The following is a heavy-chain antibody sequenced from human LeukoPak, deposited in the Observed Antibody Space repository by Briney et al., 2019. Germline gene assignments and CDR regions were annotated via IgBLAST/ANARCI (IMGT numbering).Heavy chain of an antibody. Sequence: ASVKVSCKASGGTFSSYAISWVRQAPGQGLEWMGGIIPIFGTANYAQKFQGRVTITGDESTSTAYMELSSLRSEDTAVYYCARGGVIVATISRGGAFDIWGQGTMVTVSS. CDR1: GGTFSSYA. D-gene: IGHD3-10*01. CDR2: IIPIFGTA. V-gene: IGHV1-69*13. CDR3: ARGGVIVATISRGGAFDI. J-gene: IGHJ3*02.